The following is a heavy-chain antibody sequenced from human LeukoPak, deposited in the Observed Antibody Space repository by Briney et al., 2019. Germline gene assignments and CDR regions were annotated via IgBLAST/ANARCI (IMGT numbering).Heavy chain of an antibody. J-gene: IGHJ5*02. CDR1: GYTFTSYY. Sequence: ASVKVSCKASGYTFTSYYVHWVRQAPGQGLEWMGIINPGSGSTRHAQKFQGRVTMTRDMSTSTVYMELSSLRSEDPAVYYCARGYSSSWYAGDPWGQGTLVTVSS. CDR3: ARGYSSSWYAGDP. D-gene: IGHD6-13*01. V-gene: IGHV1-46*01. CDR2: INPGSGST.